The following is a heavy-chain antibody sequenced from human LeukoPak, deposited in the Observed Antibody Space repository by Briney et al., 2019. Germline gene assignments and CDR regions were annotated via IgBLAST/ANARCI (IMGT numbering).Heavy chain of an antibody. J-gene: IGHJ4*02. CDR1: GGSFSGYY. D-gene: IGHD6-19*01. Sequence: PSETLSLTCAVYGGSFSGYYWSWIRQPPGKGLEWIGEINHSGSTNYNPSLKSRVTISVDTSKNQFSLKLSSVTAADTAVYYCARGDIAVAGMRSYFDYWGQGTLVTVSS. V-gene: IGHV4-34*01. CDR3: ARGDIAVAGMRSYFDY. CDR2: INHSGST.